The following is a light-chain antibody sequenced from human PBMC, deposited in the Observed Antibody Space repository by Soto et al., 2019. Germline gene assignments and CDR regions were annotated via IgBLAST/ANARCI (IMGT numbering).Light chain of an antibody. J-gene: IGLJ3*02. CDR2: GNS. Sequence: QSVLTQPPSVSGAPGQRVTISCTGSSSNIGAGYDVHWYQQLPGTAPKLLIYGNSNRPSGVPDRFSGSKSGTSASLAITGLRADDEADYYYQPYDSSLSGWVFGGGTKLTVL. V-gene: IGLV1-40*01. CDR1: SSNIGAGYD. CDR3: QPYDSSLSGWV.